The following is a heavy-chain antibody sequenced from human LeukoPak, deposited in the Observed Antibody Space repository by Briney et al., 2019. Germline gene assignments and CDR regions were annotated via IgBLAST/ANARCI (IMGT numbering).Heavy chain of an antibody. CDR2: IYNSEYT. Sequence: SETLSHTCTVSGGSVSSGSYYWNWVRQPPGEGLEGLGYIYNSEYTKYNPSLKSRVTISMDTSKTHFSLKLSSVTAADTAIYYCARDRHSGYHDAFDIWGQGTKVTVSS. CDR3: ARDRHSGYHDAFDI. J-gene: IGHJ3*02. D-gene: IGHD5-12*01. V-gene: IGHV4-61*03. CDR1: GGSVSSGSYY.